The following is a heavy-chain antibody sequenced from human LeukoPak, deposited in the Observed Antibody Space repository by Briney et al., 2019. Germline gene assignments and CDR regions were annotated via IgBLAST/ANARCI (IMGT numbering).Heavy chain of an antibody. J-gene: IGHJ4*02. D-gene: IGHD4-17*01. CDR3: VRIATVTTPDY. CDR2: INPDGSTT. Sequence: PGGSLRLSCAASGFTFSTYWMHWVRQPLGKGLVWVSRINPDGSTTNYADSVKGRFTISRDNAKNTLYLQMNSLTVEDTAVHYCVRIATVTTPDYWGQGTLVTVSS. V-gene: IGHV3-74*01. CDR1: GFTFSTYW.